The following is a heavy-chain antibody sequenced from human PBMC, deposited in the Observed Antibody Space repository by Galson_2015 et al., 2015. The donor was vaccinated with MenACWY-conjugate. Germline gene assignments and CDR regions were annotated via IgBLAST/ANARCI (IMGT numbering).Heavy chain of an antibody. CDR1: GLTLSHYY. D-gene: IGHD2-21*01. Sequence: SLRLSCAASGLTLSHYYMSWVRQAPGKGLEWVATIRGDGSETLHVDSVKARFTISRDNAQNSLFIQMNSLRAEDTHVYYCARPLRNSLTIAVPFSFDLLGQGPLVSVSS. CDR3: ARPLRNSLTIAVPFSFDL. V-gene: IGHV3-7*03. CDR2: IRGDGSET. J-gene: IGHJ4*02.